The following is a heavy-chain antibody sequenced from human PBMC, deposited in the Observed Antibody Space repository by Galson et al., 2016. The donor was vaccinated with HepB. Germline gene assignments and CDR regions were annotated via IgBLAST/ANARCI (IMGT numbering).Heavy chain of an antibody. CDR1: GITFSNYA. J-gene: IGHJ4*02. V-gene: IGHV3-23*01. Sequence: SLRLSCAASGITFSNYAVSWVRQAPGKGLEWVSSISARGDTTNYADSVKGRFTISRDNSKNTLYLQMNSLRAEDTATYYCVSTGGVWNQFDYWGQGALAIVSS. D-gene: IGHD1-14*01. CDR3: VSTGGVWNQFDY. CDR2: ISARGDTT.